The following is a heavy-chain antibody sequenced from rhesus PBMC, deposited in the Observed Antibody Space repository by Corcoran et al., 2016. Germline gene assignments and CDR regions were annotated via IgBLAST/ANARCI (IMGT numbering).Heavy chain of an antibody. Sequence: QVQLQESGPGVVKPSETLSLTCAVSGGSISSGYDWSWIRQPPGKGLEWIGYIYGSSGSTNYNPSLKNRVTISNEASKDRFSLKLSSVTAADTAVYYCARDRIAAAGGFDYWGQGVLVTVSS. CDR1: GGSISSGYD. CDR2: IYGSSGST. D-gene: IGHD6-25*01. CDR3: ARDRIAAAGGFDY. J-gene: IGHJ4*01. V-gene: IGHV4-76*01.